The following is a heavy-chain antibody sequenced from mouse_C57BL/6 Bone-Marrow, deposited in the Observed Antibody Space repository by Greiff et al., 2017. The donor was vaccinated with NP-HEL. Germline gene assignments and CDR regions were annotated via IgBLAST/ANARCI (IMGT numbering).Heavy chain of an antibody. J-gene: IGHJ2*01. Sequence: VQLQQSGAELVKPGASVKLSCKASGYTFTSYWMHWVKQRPGQGLEWIGMIHPNSGSTNYNEKFKSKATLTVDKSSSTAYMQLSSLTSEDSAVYYCAREGYIKDFDYWGQGTTLTVSS. D-gene: IGHD1-2*01. V-gene: IGHV1-64*01. CDR3: AREGYIKDFDY. CDR1: GYTFTSYW. CDR2: IHPNSGST.